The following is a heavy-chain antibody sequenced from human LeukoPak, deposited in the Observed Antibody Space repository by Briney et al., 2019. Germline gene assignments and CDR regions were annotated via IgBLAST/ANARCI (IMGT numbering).Heavy chain of an antibody. V-gene: IGHV1-69*13. D-gene: IGHD2-2*01. J-gene: IGHJ6*02. CDR2: IIPIFGTA. CDR3: ARDLLDIVVVPAATYYYYGMDV. CDR1: VGTFSIYA. Sequence: SVTVSCKASVGTFSIYAISWVRQAPGQGREWMGGIIPIFGTANYAQKFQGRVTITADESTSTAYMELSSLRSEDTAVYYCARDLLDIVVVPAATYYYYGMDVWGQGTTVTVSS.